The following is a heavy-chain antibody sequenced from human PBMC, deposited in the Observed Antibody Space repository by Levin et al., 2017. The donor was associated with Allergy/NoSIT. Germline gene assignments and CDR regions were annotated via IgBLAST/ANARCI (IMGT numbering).Heavy chain of an antibody. CDR2: ISYDGSNK. Sequence: PGGSLRLSCAASGFTFSSYGMHWVRQAPGKGLEWVAVISYDGSNKYYADSVKGRFTISRDNSKNTLYLQLNSLRAEDTAVYYCAKAMVRGAPDYWGQGTLVTVSS. CDR1: GFTFSSYG. D-gene: IGHD3-10*01. J-gene: IGHJ4*02. CDR3: AKAMVRGAPDY. V-gene: IGHV3-33*05.